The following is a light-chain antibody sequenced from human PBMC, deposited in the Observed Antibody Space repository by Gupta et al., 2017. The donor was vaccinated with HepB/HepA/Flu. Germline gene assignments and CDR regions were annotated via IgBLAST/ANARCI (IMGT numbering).Light chain of an antibody. CDR2: GKN. V-gene: IGLV3-19*01. Sequence: SSELTQDPAVSVALGQTVRITCQGDSLRSYYASWYQQKPGQAPVLVIYGKNNRPSWIPDRFSGSSSGHTASLTIAGAQAQYEADYYCNSRDSSGNRPYVFGTGTKVTVL. CDR1: SLRSYY. CDR3: NSRDSSGNRPYV. J-gene: IGLJ1*01.